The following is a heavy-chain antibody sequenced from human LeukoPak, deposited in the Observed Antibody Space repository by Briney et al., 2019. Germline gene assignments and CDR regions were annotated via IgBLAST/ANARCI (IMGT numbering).Heavy chain of an antibody. CDR2: ISSSGSTI. Sequence: GGSLRLSCAASGFTFSDYYMSWIRQAPGKGLEWVSYISSSGSTIYYADSVKGRFTISRDNAKNSLYLQMNSLRAEDTAVYYWARDRLRGWERKYGMDVWGQGTTVTVSS. J-gene: IGHJ6*02. CDR3: ARDRLRGWERKYGMDV. V-gene: IGHV3-11*01. D-gene: IGHD1-26*01. CDR1: GFTFSDYY.